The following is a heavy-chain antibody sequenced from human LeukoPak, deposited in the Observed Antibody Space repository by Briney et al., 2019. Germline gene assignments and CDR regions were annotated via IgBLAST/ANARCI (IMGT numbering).Heavy chain of an antibody. CDR2: IYTGGTT. J-gene: IGHJ4*02. CDR1: GFSVSSNY. CDR3: ARDKLGSGYSSDFDC. V-gene: IGHV3-66*02. Sequence: GGSLRLSCAASGFSVSSNYMNWVRQAPGMGLEWVSAIYTGGTTYYADSVKGRFTISRDNSKNTLYLQMNSLRAEDSTVYFCARDKLGSGYSSDFDCWGQGTLVTVSS. D-gene: IGHD6-19*01.